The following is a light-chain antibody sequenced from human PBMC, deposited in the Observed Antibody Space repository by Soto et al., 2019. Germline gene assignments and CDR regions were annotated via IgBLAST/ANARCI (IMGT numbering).Light chain of an antibody. CDR3: EQYQTYPWT. V-gene: IGKV1-5*01. CDR2: DAS. Sequence: DIQMTQSPTTLSAFVGDRVTITCRASQSVNSWLAWYQQRPGKAPKLLIYDASTLESGVPSRFSGSGSGTEFTLTIYSLQPDDFATYYCEQYQTYPWTFGQGTKVEIK. J-gene: IGKJ1*01. CDR1: QSVNSW.